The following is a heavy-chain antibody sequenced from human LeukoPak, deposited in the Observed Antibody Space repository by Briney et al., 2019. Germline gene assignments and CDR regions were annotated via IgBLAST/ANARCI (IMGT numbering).Heavy chain of an antibody. CDR3: ARAGSGYGVFMRPSPRFDY. J-gene: IGHJ4*02. CDR1: GGSFSGYY. Sequence: KPSETLSLTCAVYGGSFSGYYWSWIRQPPGKGLGWIGYIYYSGSTNYNPSLKSRVTISVDTSKNQFSLKLSSVTAADTAVYYCARAGSGYGVFMRPSPRFDYWGQGTLVTVSS. V-gene: IGHV4-59*01. CDR2: IYYSGST. D-gene: IGHD5-12*01.